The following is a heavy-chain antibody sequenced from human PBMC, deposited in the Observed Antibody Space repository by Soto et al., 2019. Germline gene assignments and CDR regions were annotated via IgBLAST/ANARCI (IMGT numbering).Heavy chain of an antibody. CDR2: INHSGST. CDR3: ARVGSGQWLRQRYFDY. CDR1: GGSISSGGYY. Sequence: SETLSLTCTVSGGSISSGGYYWTWIRQHPGKGLEWIGEINHSGSTNYNPSLKSRVTISVDTSKNQFSLKLSSVTAADTAVYYCARVGSGQWLRQRYFDYWGQGTLVTVSS. D-gene: IGHD5-12*01. J-gene: IGHJ4*02. V-gene: IGHV4-39*07.